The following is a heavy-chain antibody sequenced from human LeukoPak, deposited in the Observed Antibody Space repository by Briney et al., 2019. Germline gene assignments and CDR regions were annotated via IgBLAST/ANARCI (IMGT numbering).Heavy chain of an antibody. CDR3: ATGLAAADLFDY. Sequence: ASVKVSCKVSGYTLTELSMHWVRQAPGKGPEWMGGFDPEDGETIYAQKFQGRVTMTEDTSTDTAYMELSSLRSEDTAVYYCATGLAAADLFDYWGQGTLVTVSS. J-gene: IGHJ4*02. CDR2: FDPEDGET. D-gene: IGHD6-13*01. V-gene: IGHV1-24*01. CDR1: GYTLTELS.